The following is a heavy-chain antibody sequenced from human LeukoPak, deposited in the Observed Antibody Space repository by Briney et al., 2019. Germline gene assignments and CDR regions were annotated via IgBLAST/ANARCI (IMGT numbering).Heavy chain of an antibody. Sequence: GASVKVSCKASGYTFTTYNINWVRQAPGQGLEWMGWISGYNGNTNYAQKFQGRVTMTRNTSISTAYMELSSLRSEDTAVYYCARWTGDSTVTGFGYWGQGTLVTVSS. J-gene: IGHJ4*02. CDR1: GYTFTTYN. CDR2: ISGYNGNT. CDR3: ARWTGDSTVTGFGY. D-gene: IGHD4-17*01. V-gene: IGHV1-8*02.